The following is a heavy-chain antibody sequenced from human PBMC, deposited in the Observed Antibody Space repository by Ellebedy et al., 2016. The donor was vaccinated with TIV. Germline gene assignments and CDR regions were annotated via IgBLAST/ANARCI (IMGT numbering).Heavy chain of an antibody. D-gene: IGHD1-14*01. CDR3: AKDRTRSHSKGMDV. J-gene: IGHJ6*02. V-gene: IGHV3-30*02. CDR2: VRYDGINK. CDR1: GFPLSSYG. Sequence: GESLKISCEASGFPLSSYGMHWVRQAPGKGLEWVAYVRYDGINKYYADSVKGLFTISRDNSKNTLYLQMHSLRAEDTAVYYCAKDRTRSHSKGMDVWGQGTTVAVSS.